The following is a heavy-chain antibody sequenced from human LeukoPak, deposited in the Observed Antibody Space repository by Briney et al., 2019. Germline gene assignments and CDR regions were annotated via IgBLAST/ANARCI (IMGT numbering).Heavy chain of an antibody. CDR3: ARDRGDGYNIFDY. CDR1: GGSISSYY. V-gene: IGHV4-59*01. J-gene: IGHJ4*02. CDR2: IYYSGST. D-gene: IGHD5-24*01. Sequence: SETLSLTCTVSGGSISSYYWSLIRQPPGKGLEWIGYIYYSGSTNYNPSLKSRVTISVDTSKNQFSLKLSSVTAADTAVYYCARDRGDGYNIFDYWGQGTLVTVSS.